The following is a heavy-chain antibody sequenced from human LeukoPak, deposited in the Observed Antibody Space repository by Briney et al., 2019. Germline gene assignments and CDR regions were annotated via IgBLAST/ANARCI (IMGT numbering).Heavy chain of an antibody. V-gene: IGHV3-49*04. J-gene: IGHJ6*02. Sequence: GGSLRLSCTTSGFNFGDHAMTWVRQAPGKGLEWVGFIRSKAYRGTTEYAASVKGRFTISRDDSKSVVYLQMNSLKSEDTAVYYCSRGPIQLWVHNGVDVWGQGTTATVSS. CDR1: GFNFGDHA. CDR2: IRSKAYRGTT. D-gene: IGHD5-18*01. CDR3: SRGPIQLWVHNGVDV.